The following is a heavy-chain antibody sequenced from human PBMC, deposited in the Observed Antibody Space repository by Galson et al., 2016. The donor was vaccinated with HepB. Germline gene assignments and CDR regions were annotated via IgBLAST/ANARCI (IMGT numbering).Heavy chain of an antibody. CDR3: ARAARSGYSVFDY. Sequence: TLSLTCTVSGGSISSIHYHWSWIRQHPGEGLEWIGHIDYSGSTYYNPPLKSGVTISRDTSKSQFFLKLSSVTAADTVVYYCARAARSGYSVFDYWGQGTLVTVSS. J-gene: IGHJ4*02. V-gene: IGHV4-31*03. D-gene: IGHD3-22*01. CDR2: IDYSGST. CDR1: GGSISSIHYH.